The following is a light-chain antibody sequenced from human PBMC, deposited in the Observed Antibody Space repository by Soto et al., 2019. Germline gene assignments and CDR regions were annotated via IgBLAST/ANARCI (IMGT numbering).Light chain of an antibody. Sequence: QMTQSPSSASSSVLERLSITCVASQGIRNDLDWYQQKPGKAPKLLIYAASSLQSGVPSRFSGSGSGTDFTPTISSLQPEDFATYYCLQNYNYPLTFGGGTKVDIK. J-gene: IGKJ4*01. CDR1: QGIRND. V-gene: IGKV1-6*01. CDR3: LQNYNYPLT. CDR2: AAS.